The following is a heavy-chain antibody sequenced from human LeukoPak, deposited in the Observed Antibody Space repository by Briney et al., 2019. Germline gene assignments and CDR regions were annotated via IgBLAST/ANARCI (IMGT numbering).Heavy chain of an antibody. V-gene: IGHV1-69*13. CDR2: IIPIFGTA. CDR1: GGTFSSYA. CDR3: ARGAGGTRYYDFWSGYYTGFQH. J-gene: IGHJ1*01. Sequence: GAPVKVSCKASGGTFSSYAISWVRQAPGQGLEWMGGIIPIFGTANYAQKFQGRVTITADESTSTAYMELSSLRSEDTAVYYCARGAGGTRYYDFWSGYYTGFQHWGQGTLVTVSS. D-gene: IGHD3-3*01.